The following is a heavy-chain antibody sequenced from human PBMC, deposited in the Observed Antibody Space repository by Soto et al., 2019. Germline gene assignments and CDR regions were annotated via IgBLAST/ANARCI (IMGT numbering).Heavy chain of an antibody. CDR1: GFTFSDYY. Sequence: GGSLRLSCAASGFTFSDYYMSWIRQAPGKGLEWVSYISSSGSTIYYADSVKGRFTISRDNAKNSLYLQMNSLRAEDTAVYYWARDSSHGSTVFNIWGKGKMVTVSS. J-gene: IGHJ3*02. V-gene: IGHV3-11*01. CDR3: ARDSSHGSTVFNI. D-gene: IGHD4-17*01. CDR2: ISSSGSTI.